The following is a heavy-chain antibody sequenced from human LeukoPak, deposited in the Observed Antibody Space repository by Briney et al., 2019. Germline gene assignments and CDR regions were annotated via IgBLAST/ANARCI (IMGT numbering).Heavy chain of an antibody. Sequence: GGSLRLSCAASGFTFSSYAMSWVCQAPGKGLEWVSAISGSGGSTYYADSVKGRFTISRDNSKNTLYLQMNSLRAEDTAVYYCAKVGDSGSFHGPRGYYFDYWGQGTLVTVSS. CDR2: ISGSGGST. J-gene: IGHJ4*02. CDR1: GFTFSSYA. V-gene: IGHV3-23*01. CDR3: AKVGDSGSFHGPRGYYFDY. D-gene: IGHD1-26*01.